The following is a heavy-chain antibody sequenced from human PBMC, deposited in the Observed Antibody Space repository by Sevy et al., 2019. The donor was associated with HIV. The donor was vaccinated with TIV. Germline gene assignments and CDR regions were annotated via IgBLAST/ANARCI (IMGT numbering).Heavy chain of an antibody. V-gene: IGHV3-30*18. J-gene: IGHJ6*02. Sequence: GGSLRLSCAASGFSFSNYGMHWVRQAPGKGLEWVTLISYDGTNKYYADSVKGRFTISRDNSKNTLYLQMNGLRAEDTALYYCAKDRSTSSWRGYFYYGFDVWGLGTTVTVSS. CDR1: GFSFSNYG. CDR3: AKDRSTSSWRGYFYYGFDV. D-gene: IGHD6-13*01. CDR2: ISYDGTNK.